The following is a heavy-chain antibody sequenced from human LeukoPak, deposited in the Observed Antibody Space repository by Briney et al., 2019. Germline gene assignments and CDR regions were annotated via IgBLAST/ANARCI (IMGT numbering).Heavy chain of an antibody. V-gene: IGHV4-59*08. CDR2: IYYNGDT. D-gene: IGHD2-21*01. J-gene: IGHJ4*02. CDR1: GGSISGYH. Sequence: SETLPLTCIVSGGSISGYHWGWVRQPPGKGLEYISFIYYNGDTNYNPSLKSRVTMSVDTSKNQFSLKLSSVTAADTAVYYCARLGDCGHDCYSHDYWGQGTLVTVSS. CDR3: ARLGDCGHDCYSHDY.